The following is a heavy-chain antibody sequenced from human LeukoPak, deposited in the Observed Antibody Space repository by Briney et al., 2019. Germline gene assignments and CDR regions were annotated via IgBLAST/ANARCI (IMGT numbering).Heavy chain of an antibody. V-gene: IGHV4-59*08. J-gene: IGHJ4*02. CDR3: ASFSDYSDFFDY. D-gene: IGHD4-11*01. CDR2: VYYSEST. Sequence: PSETLSLTCTVSGGSISGYYWSWIRQPPGKELEWIGYVYYSESTKYNPSLKSRVTISIDTSKNQFSLKLSSVTAADTAVYYCASFSDYSDFFDYWGQGTLVTVSS. CDR1: GGSISGYY.